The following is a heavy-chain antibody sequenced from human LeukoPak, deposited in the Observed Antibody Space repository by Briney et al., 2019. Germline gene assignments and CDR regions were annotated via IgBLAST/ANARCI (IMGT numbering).Heavy chain of an antibody. CDR2: IYSSGST. CDR3: ARASSISWSSGWFDP. J-gene: IGHJ5*02. CDR1: GGSINSGSYF. D-gene: IGHD6-13*01. Sequence: PSETLSLTCTVSGGSINSGSYFWTWIRQPAGKGLEWIGRIYSSGSTNYNPSLKSRVTISIDTSKNQFSLKLTSVTAADTAVYYCARASSISWSSGWFDPWGQGSLVTVSS. V-gene: IGHV4-61*02.